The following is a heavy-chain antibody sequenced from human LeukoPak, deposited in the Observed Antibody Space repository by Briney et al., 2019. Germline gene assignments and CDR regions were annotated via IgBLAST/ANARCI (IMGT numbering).Heavy chain of an antibody. D-gene: IGHD1-26*01. CDR3: ARYSPRVYYGMDV. Sequence: SETLSLTCTVSGGSISSYYWSWIRQPPGKGLEWIGYIYYSGSTNYNPSLRSRVTISVDTSKNQFSLRLSSVTAADTAVYYCARYSPRVYYGMDVWGQGTTVTVPS. CDR2: IYYSGST. J-gene: IGHJ6*02. V-gene: IGHV4-59*01. CDR1: GGSISSYY.